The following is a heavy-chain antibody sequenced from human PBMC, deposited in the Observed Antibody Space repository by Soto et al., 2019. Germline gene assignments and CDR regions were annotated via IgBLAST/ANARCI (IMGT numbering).Heavy chain of an antibody. CDR1: GYTFTSYG. CDR2: ISAYNGNT. CDR3: AGEDDSCSGCYSRFDP. Sequence: QVQLVQSGAEVKKPGASVKVSCKASGYTFTSYGISWVRQAPGQGLEGMGWISAYNGNTNYAQKLQGRVTMTTDTSTSTTSIELRSRRADDTAVDYCAGEDDSCSGCYSRFDPWGQGTLVTVSS. J-gene: IGHJ5*02. V-gene: IGHV1-18*01. D-gene: IGHD3-3*01.